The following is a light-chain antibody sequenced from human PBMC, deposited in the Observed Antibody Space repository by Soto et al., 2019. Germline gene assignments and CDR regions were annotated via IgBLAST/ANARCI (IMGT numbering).Light chain of an antibody. CDR2: DVS. J-gene: IGKJ1*01. CDR1: QSVSSSY. CDR3: QQYGSAPA. Sequence: EIVLTQSPGTLSLSPWERATLSCRASQSVSSSYLAWYQQKPGQAPRLLIYDVSNRASGIPARFSGSGSETDFNLTISRLEPEDFAVYYCQQYGSAPAFGQGTKVDIK. V-gene: IGKV3-20*01.